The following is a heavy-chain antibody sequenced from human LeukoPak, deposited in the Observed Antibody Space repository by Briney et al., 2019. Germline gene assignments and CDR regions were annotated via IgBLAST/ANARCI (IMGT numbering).Heavy chain of an antibody. V-gene: IGHV3-23*01. CDR2: ISGSGGST. D-gene: IGHD6-19*01. CDR1: GFTFSSYA. J-gene: IGHJ4*02. Sequence: GGSLRLSCAASGFTFSSYAMSWVRQVPGKGLEWVSAISGSGGSTYYADSVKGRFTISRDNSKNTLYLQMNSLRAEDTAVYYCAKAVSIAVAGPVDYWGQGTLVTVSS. CDR3: AKAVSIAVAGPVDY.